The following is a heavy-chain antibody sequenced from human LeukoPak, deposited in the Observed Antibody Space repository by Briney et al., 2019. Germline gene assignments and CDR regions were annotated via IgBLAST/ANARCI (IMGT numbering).Heavy chain of an antibody. CDR3: ARDGSGSYQNWFDP. CDR2: ISSSSSYI. Sequence: GGSLRLSCAASGFTFSSYSMNWVRQAPGKRLEWVSSISSSSSYIYYADSVKGRFTISRDNAKNSLYLQMNSLTAEDTAVYYCARDGSGSYQNWFDPWGQGTLVTVSS. V-gene: IGHV3-21*01. D-gene: IGHD3-10*01. J-gene: IGHJ5*02. CDR1: GFTFSSYS.